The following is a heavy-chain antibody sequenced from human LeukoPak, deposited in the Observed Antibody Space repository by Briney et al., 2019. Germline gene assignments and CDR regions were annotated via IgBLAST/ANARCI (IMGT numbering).Heavy chain of an antibody. CDR3: ARVAYPSLNYYYGMDV. CDR2: ISYDGGNK. V-gene: IGHV3-30-3*01. J-gene: IGHJ6*02. D-gene: IGHD2-2*01. CDR1: GFTFSSYA. Sequence: GGSLRLSCAASGFTFSSYAMHWVRQAPGKGLEWVAVISYDGGNKYYADSVKGRFTFSRDNSKNTLYLQMNSLRAEDTAVYYCARVAYPSLNYYYGMDVWGQGTTVTVSS.